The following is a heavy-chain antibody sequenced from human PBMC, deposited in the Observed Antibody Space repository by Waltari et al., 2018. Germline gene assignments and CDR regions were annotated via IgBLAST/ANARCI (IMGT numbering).Heavy chain of an antibody. D-gene: IGHD3-16*01. V-gene: IGHV3-9*01. J-gene: IGHJ2*01. CDR3: AASRGVYWYFDF. CDR2: VSWSGATL. CDR1: GFDFYDYA. Sequence: EVQLVESGGGLVQPGRSLRLSCAASGFDFYDYAMHWVRQVPGKGLGWVSVVSWSGATLGYADSVNGRFANSRDNAKNSLYLQMNSLGVEDTAFYYCAASRGVYWYFDFWGRGTLVSVSS.